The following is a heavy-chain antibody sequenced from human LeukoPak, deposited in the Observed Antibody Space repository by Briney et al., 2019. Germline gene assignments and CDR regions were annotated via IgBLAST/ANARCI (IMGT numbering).Heavy chain of an antibody. J-gene: IGHJ6*02. D-gene: IGHD1-26*01. CDR1: GGSVSSGSYY. CDR2: IYYSGST. CDR3: ARAGYSGSRGMDV. V-gene: IGHV4-61*01. Sequence: SETLSLTCTVSGGSVSSGSYYWSWIRQPPGKGLEWIGYIYYSGSTNYNPSLKSRVTISVDTSKNQFSLKLSSVTAADMAVYYCARAGYSGSRGMDVWGQGTTVIVSS.